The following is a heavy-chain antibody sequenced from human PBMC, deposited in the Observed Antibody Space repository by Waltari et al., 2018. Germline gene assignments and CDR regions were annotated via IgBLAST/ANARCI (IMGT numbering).Heavy chain of an antibody. CDR3: SDPPSDF. CDR2: IKEDGSET. J-gene: IGHJ4*02. V-gene: IGHV3-7*03. Sequence: EVQLVEAGGGLVQPGGSLRLACTTSGFTFRKYWVSWVRQAPGKGLEWLASIKEDGSETNYVESVKGRFTISRDNAKNSLYLQMSSLRAEDTAVYYCSDPPSDFWGQGAVVTVSS. CDR1: GFTFRKYW. D-gene: IGHD2-21*01.